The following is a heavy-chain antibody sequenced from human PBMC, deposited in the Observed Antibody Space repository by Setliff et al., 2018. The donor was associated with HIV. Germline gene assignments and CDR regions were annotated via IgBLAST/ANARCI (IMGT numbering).Heavy chain of an antibody. CDR2: ISPNTGDT. CDR1: GYTFTAYF. J-gene: IGHJ5*02. Sequence: GASVKVSCKTAGYTFTAYFLQWVRQAPGQGLEWIGWISPNTGDTGIALKFQGRVTMTRDTSTSTTYLELDRLTYDDTAIYYCARGGYYTSGTWFDPWGQGTLVTV. D-gene: IGHD3-10*01. CDR3: ARGGYYTSGTWFDP. V-gene: IGHV1-2*02.